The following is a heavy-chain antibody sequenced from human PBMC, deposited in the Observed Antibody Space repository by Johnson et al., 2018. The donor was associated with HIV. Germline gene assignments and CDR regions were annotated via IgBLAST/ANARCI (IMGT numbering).Heavy chain of an antibody. D-gene: IGHD3-22*01. CDR3: AKLPYYYDSSGYSDDAFDI. CDR1: GFTFDDYG. CDR2: IGTAGDT. J-gene: IGHJ3*02. V-gene: IGHV3-20*04. Sequence: VLLVESGGGVVRPGGSLRLSCAASGFTFDDYGMSWVRQAPGKGLEWVSAIGTAGDTYYPGSVNGRFTISRDNAKNSLYLQINSLRAEDTALYYCAKLPYYYDSSGYSDDAFDIWGQGTMVTVSS.